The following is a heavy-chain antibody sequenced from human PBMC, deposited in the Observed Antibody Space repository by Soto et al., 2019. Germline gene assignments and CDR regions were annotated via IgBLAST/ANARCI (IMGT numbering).Heavy chain of an antibody. Sequence: GGSLRLSYAASGFTFSASWMDWVRQAPGKRLEWVAYINTDGSEKNYVDSVKGRFTISRDNAKKSLYLQMNSLRVEDTAVYYCARTPRLLDSWGQGTRVTVSS. CDR2: INTDGSEK. J-gene: IGHJ4*02. V-gene: IGHV3-7*01. CDR1: GFTFSASW. D-gene: IGHD6-6*01. CDR3: ARTPRLLDS.